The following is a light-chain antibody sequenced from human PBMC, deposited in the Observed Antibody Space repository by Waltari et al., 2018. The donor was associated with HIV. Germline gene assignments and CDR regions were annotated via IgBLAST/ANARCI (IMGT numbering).Light chain of an antibody. J-gene: IGLJ2*01. CDR3: CAYAGSTTYVI. CDR2: EVS. Sequence: QSALTQPASVSGSPGQSITISCTGTSSDVGGYNLVSWYQQHPGKAPKLMIYEVSKRPSGVSNRVSGSKSGNTASLTISGRQAEDEADYYCCAYAGSTTYVIFGGGTKLTVL. V-gene: IGLV2-23*02. CDR1: SSDVGGYNL.